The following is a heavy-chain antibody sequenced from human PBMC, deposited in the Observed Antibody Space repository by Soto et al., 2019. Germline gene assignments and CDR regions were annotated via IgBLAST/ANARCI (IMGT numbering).Heavy chain of an antibody. CDR1: GFTFSSYW. CDR2: ISNDGSST. Sequence: EVQLVESGGGLVQPGGSLRLSCAASGFTFSSYWMHWVRQAPGKGLVWVSRISNDGSSTSYADSVKGRFTISRDNAKNTLYGQKNGLSGDNTVVYYCTRSDYYGSGSYVYFYGMDVWGQGTTVTVSS. CDR3: TRSDYYGSGSYVYFYGMDV. J-gene: IGHJ6*02. D-gene: IGHD3-10*01. V-gene: IGHV3-74*01.